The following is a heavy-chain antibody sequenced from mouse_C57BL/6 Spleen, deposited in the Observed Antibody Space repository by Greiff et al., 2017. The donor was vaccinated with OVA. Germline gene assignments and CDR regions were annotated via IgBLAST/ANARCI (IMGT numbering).Heavy chain of an antibody. CDR2: ISDGGSYT. CDR1: GFTFSSYA. V-gene: IGHV5-4*01. J-gene: IGHJ2*01. D-gene: IGHD1-1*01. CDR3: ARDCYGSRGYFDY. Sequence: EVKLVESGGGLVKPGGSLKLSCAASGFTFSSYAMSWVRQTPEKRLEWVATISDGGSYTYYPDNVKGRFTISRDNAKNNLYLQMSHLKSEDTAMYYCARDCYGSRGYFDYWGQGTTLTVSS.